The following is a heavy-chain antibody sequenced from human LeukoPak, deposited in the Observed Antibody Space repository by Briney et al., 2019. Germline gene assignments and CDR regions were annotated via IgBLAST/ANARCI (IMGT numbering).Heavy chain of an antibody. CDR2: IIPIFGTA. CDR3: ARDPLGYCSSTSCYRAVLSRPHFDY. CDR1: GGTFSSYA. Sequence: GDSVKLSCKASGGTFSSYAISWVRQAHGQGLEWMGGIIPIFGTANYAQKFQGRVTITADESTSTAYMELSSLRSEDTAVYYCARDPLGYCSSTSCYRAVLSRPHFDYWGQGTLVTVSS. J-gene: IGHJ4*02. V-gene: IGHV1-69*13. D-gene: IGHD2-2*01.